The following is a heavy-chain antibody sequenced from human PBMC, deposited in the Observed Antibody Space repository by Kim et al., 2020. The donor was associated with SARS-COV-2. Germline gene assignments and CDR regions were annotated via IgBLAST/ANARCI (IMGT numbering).Heavy chain of an antibody. CDR2: IIGSGTTI. J-gene: IGHJ4*02. Sequence: GGSLRLSCAASGFTFCSYEMNWVRQAPGKGLEWVSYIIGSGTTIYYADSVRGRFTISRDNDKNSLYLQMNSLRAEDTAVYYCARGPNYSPFDYWGQGTLVTVSS. V-gene: IGHV3-48*03. D-gene: IGHD4-4*01. CDR3: ARGPNYSPFDY. CDR1: GFTFCSYE.